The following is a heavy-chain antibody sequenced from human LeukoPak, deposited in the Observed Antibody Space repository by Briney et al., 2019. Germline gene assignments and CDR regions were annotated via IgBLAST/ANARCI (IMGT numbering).Heavy chain of an antibody. Sequence: PSETLSLTCTVSGGSISSSSAYWPWIRQPPAKGLEWIGNIYYSKSTYYNPSLKSRVTISADTSKNQFSLTLGSVSATDTAVYYCVSARGFSYGYFDYWGQGTLVTVSS. V-gene: IGHV4-39*01. CDR1: GGSISSSSAY. D-gene: IGHD5-18*01. J-gene: IGHJ4*02. CDR2: IYYSKST. CDR3: VSARGFSYGYFDY.